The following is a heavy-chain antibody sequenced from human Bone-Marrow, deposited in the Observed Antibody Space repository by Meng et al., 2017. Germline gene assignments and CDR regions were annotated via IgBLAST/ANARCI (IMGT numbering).Heavy chain of an antibody. J-gene: IGHJ4*02. CDR3: ARDDDYGDYFPVWY. D-gene: IGHD4-17*01. Sequence: QVRLVQAGAGVKKPGASVKVSCKASGYTFTSYGIIWVRQAPGQGLEWMGWISAYTGDTKYAQNFQGRVTMTTDTSTDTAYMELRSLRSDDTAMYFCARDDDYGDYFPVWYWGQGTLVTVSS. CDR2: ISAYTGDT. V-gene: IGHV1-18*01. CDR1: GYTFTSYG.